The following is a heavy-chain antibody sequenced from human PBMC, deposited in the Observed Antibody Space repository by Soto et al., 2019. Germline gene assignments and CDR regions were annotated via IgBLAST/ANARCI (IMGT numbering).Heavy chain of an antibody. CDR1: WFTLSKYG. CDR3: ARETVAGYYYYYGMDV. CDR2: ISAYNGNT. V-gene: IGHV1-18*01. Sequence: GAPGKVSSQASWFTLSKYGINWGRQAPGQGLEWMGWISAYNGNTNYAQKLQGRVTMTTDTSTSTAYMELRSLRSDDTAVYYCARETVAGYYYYYGMDVWGQGTTVTVSS. J-gene: IGHJ6*02. D-gene: IGHD6-19*01.